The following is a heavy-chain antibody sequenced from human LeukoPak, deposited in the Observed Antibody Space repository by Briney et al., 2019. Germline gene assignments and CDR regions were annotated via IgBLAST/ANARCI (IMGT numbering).Heavy chain of an antibody. D-gene: IGHD3-3*01. J-gene: IGHJ4*02. CDR3: ARDGILEWLLG. CDR2: IDSSGSMI. V-gene: IGHV3-48*03. Sequence: GGSLRLSCSGSGFTFSSYEMNWVRQAPGKGLEWISFIDSSGSMIYYADSVKGRFTISRDNAKKSLYLQMNSLRVEDTAVYYCARDGILEWLLGWGQGTLVTVS. CDR1: GFTFSSYE.